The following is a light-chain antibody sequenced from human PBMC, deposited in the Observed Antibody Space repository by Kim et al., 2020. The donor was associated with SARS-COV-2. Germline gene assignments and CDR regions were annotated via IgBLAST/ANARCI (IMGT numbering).Light chain of an antibody. CDR1: SSGVGYYNA. Sequence: GQLFTLSCTGNSSGVGYYNAVSWYQQHPGKAPKLIMYDVSERASGVSNRFSGSQSGNTASLTISGLRAEDEADYYCNSHTTSSTYVFGSGTQLTVL. CDR2: DVS. J-gene: IGLJ1*01. V-gene: IGLV2-14*04. CDR3: NSHTTSSTYV.